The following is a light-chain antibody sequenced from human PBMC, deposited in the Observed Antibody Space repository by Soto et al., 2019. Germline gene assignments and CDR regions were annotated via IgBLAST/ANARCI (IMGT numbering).Light chain of an antibody. CDR2: EVT. CDR3: SSFAASNTLV. J-gene: IGLJ3*02. Sequence: QSVLTQPPSASGSPGQSVTISCTGTSSDLGGYDFVSWYQQHPGKAPKLMIYEVTKRPSGVPDRFSGSKSGNTASLTVSGLQAEDEADYYCSSFAASNTLVFGGGTKLTVL. V-gene: IGLV2-8*01. CDR1: SSDLGGYDF.